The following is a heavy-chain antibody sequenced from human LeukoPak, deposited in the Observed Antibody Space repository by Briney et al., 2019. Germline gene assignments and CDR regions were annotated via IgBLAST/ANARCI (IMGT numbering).Heavy chain of an antibody. V-gene: IGHV5-51*01. CDR3: ARAKSSAAEGNWFDP. CDR1: GYSFTSYW. CDR2: IYPGDSDT. J-gene: IGHJ5*02. D-gene: IGHD6-6*01. Sequence: GESLKISCKGSGYSFTSYWIGWVRQMPGKGLEWMGIIYPGDSDTRYSPSFQGQVTISADKSICTAYLQWSSLKASDTAMYYCARAKSSAAEGNWFDPWGQGTLVTVSS.